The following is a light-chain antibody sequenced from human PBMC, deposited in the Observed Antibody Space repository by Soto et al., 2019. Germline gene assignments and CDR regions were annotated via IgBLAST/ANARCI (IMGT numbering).Light chain of an antibody. CDR1: SGQTTYA. V-gene: IGLV4-69*02. CDR2: LSSDGSH. Sequence: QPVLTQSPSASASLGASVELTCTLISGQTTYAIAWHQQQPGTGPRYLMKLSSDGSHSKGDGIPDRFSGSSSGAERYLTIHRLKSEHEDDYYCQTWDTGNVVFGGGTKVTV. J-gene: IGLJ2*01. CDR3: QTWDTGNVV.